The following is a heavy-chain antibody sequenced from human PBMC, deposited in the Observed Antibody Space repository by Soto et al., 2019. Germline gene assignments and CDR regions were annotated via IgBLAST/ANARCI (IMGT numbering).Heavy chain of an antibody. CDR1: GFIFSSYW. J-gene: IGHJ6*02. Sequence: VQLVESGGGLVQPGGSLRLSCAASGFIFSSYWMHWVRQAPGKGLVWVSRINSDGSSTSYADSVKGRFTISRDNAKNTLYLQMNSLRAEDTAVYYCARELPTAIRGGYYYSYGMDVWGQGTTVTVSS. CDR3: ARELPTAIRGGYYYSYGMDV. CDR2: INSDGSST. D-gene: IGHD2-2*02. V-gene: IGHV3-74*01.